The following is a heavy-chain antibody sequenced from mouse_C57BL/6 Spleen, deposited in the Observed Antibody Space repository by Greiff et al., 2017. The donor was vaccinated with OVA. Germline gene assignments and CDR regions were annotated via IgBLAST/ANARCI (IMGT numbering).Heavy chain of an antibody. CDR3: ARSGGNWFAY. CDR2: IDPSDSYT. D-gene: IGHD1-1*02. V-gene: IGHV1-50*01. J-gene: IGHJ3*01. Sequence: QVQLKQSGAELVKPGASVKLSCKASGYTFTSYWMQWVKQRPGQGLEWIGEIDPSDSYTNYNQKFKGKATLTVDTSSSTAYMQLSSLTSEDSAVYYCARSGGNWFAYWGQGTLVTVSA. CDR1: GYTFTSYW.